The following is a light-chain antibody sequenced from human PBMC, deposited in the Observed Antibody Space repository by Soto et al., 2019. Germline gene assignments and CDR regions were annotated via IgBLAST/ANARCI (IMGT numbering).Light chain of an antibody. CDR2: GAS. CDR1: QSVSSN. Sequence: EIAMTQYPATLSVSPGERATLSCRASQSVSSNLAWYQQKPGQAPRLLIYGASTRATGIPARFSGSGSGTEVNLTISGLQSEDFAVYYCQQYNSCWTFDQGTK. CDR3: QQYNSCWT. J-gene: IGKJ1*01. V-gene: IGKV3-15*01.